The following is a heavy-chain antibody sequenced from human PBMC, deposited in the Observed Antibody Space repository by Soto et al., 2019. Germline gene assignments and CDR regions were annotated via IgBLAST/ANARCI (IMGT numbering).Heavy chain of an antibody. J-gene: IGHJ4*02. CDR2: IPYGESIK. CDR3: ARDTAERYYDSSGYTLDY. V-gene: IGHV3-30-3*01. D-gene: IGHD3-22*01. CDR1: GFTFRTSA. Sequence: PGESLKLSCAAYGFTFRTSALPWVRQAPGKGLEWVAIIPYGESIKYYADSVKGRFTISRDISKNTLYLQMNSLRVEDTAVYYCARDTAERYYDSSGYTLDYWGQGTLVTVSS.